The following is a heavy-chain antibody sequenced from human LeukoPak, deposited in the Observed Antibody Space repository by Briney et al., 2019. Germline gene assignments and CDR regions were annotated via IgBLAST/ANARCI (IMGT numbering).Heavy chain of an antibody. CDR3: ARGGSVIVVVIDFDY. J-gene: IGHJ4*02. V-gene: IGHV1-46*01. CDR2: INPSGGST. Sequence: ASVKVSCKASGYTFTSYYMHWVRQAPGQGLEWMGIINPSGGSTSYAQKFQGRVTMTRDTSTSTVYMELSSLRSEDTAVYYCARGGSVIVVVIDFDYWGQGTPVTVSS. D-gene: IGHD3-22*01. CDR1: GYTFTSYY.